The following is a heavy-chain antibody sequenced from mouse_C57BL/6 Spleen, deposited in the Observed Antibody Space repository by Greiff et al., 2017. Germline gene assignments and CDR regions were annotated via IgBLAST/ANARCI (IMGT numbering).Heavy chain of an antibody. CDR1: GFTFNTYA. V-gene: IGHV10-3*01. CDR3: VREGYYGSMPWFAY. J-gene: IGHJ3*01. CDR2: IRSKSSNYAT. D-gene: IGHD1-1*01. Sequence: EVQRVESGGGLVQPKGSLKLSCAASGFTFNTYAMHWVRQAPGKGLEWVARIRSKSSNYATYYADSVKDRFTISRDDSQSMLYLQMNNLKTEDTAMYYCVREGYYGSMPWFAYWGQGTLVTVSA.